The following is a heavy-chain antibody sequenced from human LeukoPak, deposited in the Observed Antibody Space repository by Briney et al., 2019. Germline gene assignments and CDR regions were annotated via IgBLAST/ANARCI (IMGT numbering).Heavy chain of an antibody. D-gene: IGHD2-15*01. CDR1: GFTFSSYG. CDR3: AKALPWYPYGMDV. Sequence: GGSLGLSCAASGFTFSSYGMHWVRQAPGKGLEWVAVISYDGSSKYYADSVKGRFTISRDNSKNTLYLQMNSLRAEDTAVYYCAKALPWYPYGMDVWGQGTTVTVSS. J-gene: IGHJ6*02. V-gene: IGHV3-30*18. CDR2: ISYDGSSK.